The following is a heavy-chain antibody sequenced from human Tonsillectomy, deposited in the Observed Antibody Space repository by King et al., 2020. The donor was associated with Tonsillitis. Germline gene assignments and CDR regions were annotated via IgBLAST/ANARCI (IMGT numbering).Heavy chain of an antibody. CDR1: GYSFTSYW. CDR2: IYPGDSDT. D-gene: IGHD2-2*01. CDR3: ARRRYQLPPHDAFDI. V-gene: IGHV5-51*03. J-gene: IGHJ3*02. Sequence: EVQLVESGAEVKKPGESLKISCKGSGYSFTSYWIGWVRQMPGKGLEWMGIIYPGDSDTRYSPSYQGQVTISADKSISTAYLQWSSLKASDTAMYYCARRRYQLPPHDAFDIWGQGTMVTVSS.